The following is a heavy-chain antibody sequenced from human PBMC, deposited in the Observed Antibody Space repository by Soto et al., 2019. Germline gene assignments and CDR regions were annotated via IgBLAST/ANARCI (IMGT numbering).Heavy chain of an antibody. CDR3: AREYKGNWNYNWFDP. D-gene: IGHD1-7*01. V-gene: IGHV4-31*03. CDR1: GGPISSGGYY. CDR2: IHYSGST. Sequence: QVQLQESCPGLVKPSQTLSLTCTVSGGPISSGGYYWSWIRQHPGKGLESIGYIHYSGSTYYNPSLKSRVTISVDTSKNEFSMKLSSVTAADTAVYYCAREYKGNWNYNWFDPWGQGTLVTVSS. J-gene: IGHJ5*02.